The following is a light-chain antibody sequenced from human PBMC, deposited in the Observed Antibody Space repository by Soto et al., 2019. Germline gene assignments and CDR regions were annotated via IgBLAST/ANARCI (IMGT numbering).Light chain of an antibody. CDR1: QDISNF. Sequence: DLQMTQSPSSLSASVGDRVTITCQASQDISNFLNWYQQKSGKAPKLLIYDASNLETGVPSRFSGSGSETDFTFTISSLQPEDIATYYCQQYANLPLTFGGGTKVEIK. CDR2: DAS. V-gene: IGKV1-33*01. CDR3: QQYANLPLT. J-gene: IGKJ4*01.